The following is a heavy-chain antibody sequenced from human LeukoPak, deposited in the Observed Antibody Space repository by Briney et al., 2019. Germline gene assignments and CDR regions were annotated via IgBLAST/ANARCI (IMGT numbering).Heavy chain of an antibody. CDR1: GFTFSSYG. V-gene: IGHV3-30*03. CDR3: AREGFGGVFDY. CDR2: ISYDGSNK. D-gene: IGHD3-10*01. Sequence: GGSLRLSCAASGFTFSSYGMHWVRQAPGKGLEWVALISYDGSNKYYADSVKGRFTISRDSSKNTLSLQMNSLRPEDTAVYYCAREGFGGVFDYWGQGTLVTVSP. J-gene: IGHJ4*02.